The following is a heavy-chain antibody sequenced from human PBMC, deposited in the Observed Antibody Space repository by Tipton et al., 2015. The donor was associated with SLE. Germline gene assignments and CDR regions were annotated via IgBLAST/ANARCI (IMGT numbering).Heavy chain of an antibody. Sequence: SLRLSCVASEFTFSYYWMHWVRQAPGKGLEWVSRISGDGSSTSYAGSVKGRFTVSRDNAKNTMYLQMESLRVEDTAVYYCVTKGRASGDYWGLGTLVTVSS. CDR2: ISGDGSST. CDR1: EFTFSYYW. V-gene: IGHV3-74*01. J-gene: IGHJ4*02. CDR3: VTKGRASGDY.